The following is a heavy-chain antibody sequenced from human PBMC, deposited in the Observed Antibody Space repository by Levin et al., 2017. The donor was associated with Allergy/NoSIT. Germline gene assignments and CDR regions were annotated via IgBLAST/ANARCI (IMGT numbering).Heavy chain of an antibody. D-gene: IGHD1-26*01. Sequence: GESLKISCAASGFTFSSYAMHWVRQAPGKGLEWVAVISYDGSNKYYADSVKGRFTISRDNSKNTLYLQMNSLRAEDTAVYYCARAGAWELLREADYWGQGTLVTVSS. V-gene: IGHV3-30-3*01. CDR2: ISYDGSNK. CDR3: ARAGAWELLREADY. CDR1: GFTFSSYA. J-gene: IGHJ4*02.